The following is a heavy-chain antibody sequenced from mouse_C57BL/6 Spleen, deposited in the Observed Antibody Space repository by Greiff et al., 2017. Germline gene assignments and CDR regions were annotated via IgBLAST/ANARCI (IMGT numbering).Heavy chain of an antibody. J-gene: IGHJ3*01. Sequence: VQLQQSGPELVKPGASVKISCKASGYSFTDYNMNWVKQRNGKSLEWIGAINPNSGTTSYNQKFKGKATLTVDQSSSTAYMQLNSLTSEDSAVXYCARGGLTTGEDWFAYWGQGTLVTVSA. CDR1: GYSFTDYN. D-gene: IGHD1-1*01. CDR2: INPNSGTT. CDR3: ARGGLTTGEDWFAY. V-gene: IGHV1-39*01.